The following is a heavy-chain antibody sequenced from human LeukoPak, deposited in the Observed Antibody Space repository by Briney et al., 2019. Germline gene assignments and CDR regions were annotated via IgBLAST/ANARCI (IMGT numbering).Heavy chain of an antibody. CDR1: GFTFSRYS. CDR3: ARTITMIVVVSDAFDI. V-gene: IGHV3-21*01. CDR2: ISSSSSYI. D-gene: IGHD3-22*01. Sequence: TGGSLRLSCAASGFTFSRYSMNWVRQAPGKGLEWVSSISSSSSYIYYADSVKGRFTISRDNAKNSLYLQMNSLRAEDTAVYYCARTITMIVVVSDAFDIWGQGTMVTVSS. J-gene: IGHJ3*02.